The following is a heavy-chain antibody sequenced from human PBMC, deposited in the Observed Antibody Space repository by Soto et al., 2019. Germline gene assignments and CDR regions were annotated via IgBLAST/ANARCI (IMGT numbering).Heavy chain of an antibody. V-gene: IGHV4-34*01. Sequence: SETLSLTCAVYGGSFSGYYWSWIRQPPGKGLEWIGEINHSGSTNYNPSLKSRVTISVDTSKNQFSLKLSSVTAADTAVYYCARGPRTGYCSSTSCTRVRKYYFDYWGQGTLVTVPS. CDR3: ARGPRTGYCSSTSCTRVRKYYFDY. CDR2: INHSGST. CDR1: GGSFSGYY. J-gene: IGHJ4*02. D-gene: IGHD2-2*01.